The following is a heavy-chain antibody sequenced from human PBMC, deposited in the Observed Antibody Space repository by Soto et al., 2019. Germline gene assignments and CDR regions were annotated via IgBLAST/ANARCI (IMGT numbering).Heavy chain of an antibody. CDR3: ARDLTMVRGAPAY. Sequence: ASVKVSCKASGSTFTSYAMHWVRQAPGQRLEWMGWINAGNGNTKYSQKFQGRVTITRDTSASTAYMELSSLRSEDTAVYYCARDLTMVRGAPAYWGQGVLVTVSS. J-gene: IGHJ1*01. D-gene: IGHD3-10*01. CDR2: INAGNGNT. CDR1: GSTFTSYA. V-gene: IGHV1-3*01.